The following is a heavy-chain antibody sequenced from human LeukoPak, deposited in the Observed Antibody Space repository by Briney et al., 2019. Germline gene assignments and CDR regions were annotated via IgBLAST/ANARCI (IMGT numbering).Heavy chain of an antibody. V-gene: IGHV3-7*01. CDR3: ARVIGPVGADYFDY. D-gene: IGHD1-26*01. Sequence: PGRSLRLSCAASGFTFSSYGMHWVRQAPGKGLEWVANIKTDGSEKYYVDSVKGRFTISRDNAKNSLYLQMNSLRAEDTAVYYCARVIGPVGADYFDYWGQGTLVTVSS. CDR2: IKTDGSEK. CDR1: GFTFSSYG. J-gene: IGHJ4*02.